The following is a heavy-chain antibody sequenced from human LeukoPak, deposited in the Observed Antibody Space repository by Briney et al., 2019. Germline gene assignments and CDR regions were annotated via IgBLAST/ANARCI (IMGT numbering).Heavy chain of an antibody. Sequence: GGSLRLSCAASGFTFSTYWMDWVRQAPGRGLVWVPRINSGGTTTTYADSVKGRFSISRDNAKNTLYLQMDSLSVEDTAVYYCAREGVVIDYWGQGTLVTVSS. J-gene: IGHJ4*02. CDR3: AREGVVIDY. D-gene: IGHD3-3*01. V-gene: IGHV3-74*01. CDR2: INSGGTTT. CDR1: GFTFSTYW.